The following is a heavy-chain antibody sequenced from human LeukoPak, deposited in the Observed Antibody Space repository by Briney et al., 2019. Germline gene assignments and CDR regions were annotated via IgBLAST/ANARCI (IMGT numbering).Heavy chain of an antibody. D-gene: IGHD3-9*01. V-gene: IGHV3-30*02. CDR2: IRYDGGNK. CDR3: ARKELRYLHWLSDY. J-gene: IGHJ4*02. Sequence: PGGSLRLSCAASGFTFSSYGMHWVRQAPGKGLEWVAFIRYDGGNKYYADSVKGRFTISRDNSKNTLYLQMNSLRAEDTAVYYCARKELRYLHWLSDYWGQGTLVTVSS. CDR1: GFTFSSYG.